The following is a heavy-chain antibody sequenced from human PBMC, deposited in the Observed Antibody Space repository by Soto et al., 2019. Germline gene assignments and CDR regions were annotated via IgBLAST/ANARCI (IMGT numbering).Heavy chain of an antibody. CDR2: TYYSGST. CDR1: GGSISSYY. J-gene: IGHJ4*02. V-gene: IGHV4-59*01. D-gene: IGHD3-3*01. Sequence: SETLSLTCTVSGGSISSYYWSWIRQPPGKGLEWIGYTYYSGSTNYNPSLKSRVTISVDTSKNQFSPKLSSVTAADTAVYYCASGSGYYADVGFDDWGQGTLVTVS. CDR3: ASGSGYYADVGFDD.